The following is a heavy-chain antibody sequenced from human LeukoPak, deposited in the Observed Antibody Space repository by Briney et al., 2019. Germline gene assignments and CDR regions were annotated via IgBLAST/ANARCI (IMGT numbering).Heavy chain of an antibody. CDR3: ARGQQPDPFDP. CDR1: GFTFSSYS. Sequence: GGSLRLSCAASGFTFSSYSMNWVRQAPGKGLEWVSSISSSSSYIYYADSVKGRFTTSRDNAKNSLYLQMNSLRAEDTAVYYCARGQQPDPFDPWGQGTLVTASS. CDR2: ISSSSSYI. V-gene: IGHV3-21*01. D-gene: IGHD6-13*01. J-gene: IGHJ5*02.